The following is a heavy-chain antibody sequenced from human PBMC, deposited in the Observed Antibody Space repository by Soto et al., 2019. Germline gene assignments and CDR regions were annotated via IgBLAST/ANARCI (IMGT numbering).Heavy chain of an antibody. CDR3: GRAYSSGSPFDS. CDR1: GGSINSPNW. J-gene: IGHJ4*02. D-gene: IGHD6-19*01. CDR2: IHHSGSS. Sequence: SETLSLTCAVSGGSINSPNWWNWVRQPPGKGLEWIGEIHHSGSSNYNPPLKSRLTFSVNKAKNELPRKLNSVTAGDRAVYDCGRAYSSGSPFDSWGQGTLVPVSS. V-gene: IGHV4-4*02.